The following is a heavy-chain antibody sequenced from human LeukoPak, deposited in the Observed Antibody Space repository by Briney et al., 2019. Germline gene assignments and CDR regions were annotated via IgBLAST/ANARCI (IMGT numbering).Heavy chain of an antibody. V-gene: IGHV3-23*01. CDR1: GFIFSNYA. CDR2: ISGSGGST. Sequence: GGSLRLSCAASGFIFSNYAMSWVRQAPGKGLEWVSGISGSGGSTYYADSVKGRFTISRDNSKNTLYLQVNSLRAEDTAVYYCAKVRLLWFGELLSRGLDTFDIWGPGTMVTVSS. D-gene: IGHD3-10*01. CDR3: AKVRLLWFGELLSRGLDTFDI. J-gene: IGHJ3*02.